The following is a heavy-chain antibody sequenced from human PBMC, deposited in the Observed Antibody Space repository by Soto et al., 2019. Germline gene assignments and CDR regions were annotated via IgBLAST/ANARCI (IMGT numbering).Heavy chain of an antibody. V-gene: IGHV2-5*02. Sequence: QITLNESGPTQVKPRQTLTLTCTFSGFSLTTSGVGVGWIRQYPGKAPEWLALIYWDDDKRYSPSLKSRRTNRKDISKNQLVLTMADLDPAHTATYYCAHRVLRTVFGLVTTTAIYFDFWGQGTPGAVSS. CDR2: IYWDDDK. D-gene: IGHD3-3*01. CDR1: GFSLTTSGVG. CDR3: AHRVLRTVFGLVTTTAIYFDF. J-gene: IGHJ4*02.